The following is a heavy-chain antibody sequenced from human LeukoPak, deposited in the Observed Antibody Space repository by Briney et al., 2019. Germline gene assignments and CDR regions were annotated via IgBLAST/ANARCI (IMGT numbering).Heavy chain of an antibody. J-gene: IGHJ4*02. V-gene: IGHV5-51*01. CDR2: IYPDESNI. CDR3: ARPPSRGYSSSFEY. CDR1: GYSFATYW. Sequence: LGESLKISCKGSGYSFATYWVAWVRQMPGKGLEWMGIIYPDESNIRYSPSFQGQVTISADKSISTAYLQWSSLKASDTAIYYCARPPSRGYSSSFEYWGQGTLVTVSS. D-gene: IGHD2-2*03.